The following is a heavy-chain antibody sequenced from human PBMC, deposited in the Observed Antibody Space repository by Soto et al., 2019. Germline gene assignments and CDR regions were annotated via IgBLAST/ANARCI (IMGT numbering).Heavy chain of an antibody. CDR1: GYTFANYN. CDR2: ISGYNGDT. Sequence: QVQLVQSGAEVKKPGASVRVSCKTSGYTFANYNINWVRQAPGQGLEWMGWISGYNGDTKYAQKLKGRVTVTTDTSTGTAYMELRSLRSDDTAMYYCARARRSMDHWGQGTLVTVSS. CDR3: ARARRSMDH. V-gene: IGHV1-18*04. J-gene: IGHJ4*02.